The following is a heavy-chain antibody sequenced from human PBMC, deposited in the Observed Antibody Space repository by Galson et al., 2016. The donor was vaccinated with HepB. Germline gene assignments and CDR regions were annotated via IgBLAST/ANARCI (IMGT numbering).Heavy chain of an antibody. D-gene: IGHD5-24*01. J-gene: IGHJ3*01. Sequence: TLSLTCAVSGPSITSAAYYWSWIRQHPGKGLEWIAYIYHTGTSQYNPSPKSRVTISVDTSKNQFSLKLISLNVADTAFYYCARTSRAYNSNAFDVWGQGTLVTVSS. CDR3: ARTSRAYNSNAFDV. CDR2: IYHTGTS. V-gene: IGHV4-31*11. CDR1: GPSITSAAYY.